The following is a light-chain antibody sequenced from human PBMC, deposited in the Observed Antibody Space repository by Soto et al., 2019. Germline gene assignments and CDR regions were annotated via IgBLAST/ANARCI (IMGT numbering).Light chain of an antibody. V-gene: IGKV3-20*01. CDR2: RAS. Sequence: EIVLTQSPGTLSLSPGERATLSCRASQTVSGSYLAWYQQKGGQTPRLLIYRASSRATGIPDRLSGSGSGTYFTLTISRLEPEDFAVYYCLQYVTPPWTVGQGTKVEIK. J-gene: IGKJ1*01. CDR3: LQYVTPPWT. CDR1: QTVSGSY.